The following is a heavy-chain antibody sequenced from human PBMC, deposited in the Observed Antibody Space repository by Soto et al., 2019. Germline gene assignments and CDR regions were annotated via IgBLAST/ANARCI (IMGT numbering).Heavy chain of an antibody. D-gene: IGHD2-15*01. Sequence: PGGSLRLSCAASGFTFSSYGMHWVRQAPGKGLEWVAVISYDGSNKYYADSVKGRFTISRDNSKNTLYLQMNSLRAEDTAVYYCAKARGYCSGGSCYQTGYFDYWGQGTLVTVSS. CDR3: AKARGYCSGGSCYQTGYFDY. CDR1: GFTFSSYG. CDR2: ISYDGSNK. V-gene: IGHV3-30*18. J-gene: IGHJ4*02.